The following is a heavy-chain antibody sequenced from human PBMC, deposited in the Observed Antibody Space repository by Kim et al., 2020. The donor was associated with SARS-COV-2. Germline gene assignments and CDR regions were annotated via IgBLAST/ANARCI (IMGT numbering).Heavy chain of an antibody. Sequence: SETLSLTCAVYGGSFSGYYWSWIRQPPGKGLEWIGEINHSGSTNYNPSLKSRVTISVDTSKNQFSLKLSSVTAADTAVYYCARGIRSEYSGSTIKGDLWGRGTLVTVSS. CDR2: INHSGST. CDR3: ARGIRSEYSGSTIKGDL. J-gene: IGHJ2*01. V-gene: IGHV4-34*01. D-gene: IGHD5-12*01. CDR1: GGSFSGYY.